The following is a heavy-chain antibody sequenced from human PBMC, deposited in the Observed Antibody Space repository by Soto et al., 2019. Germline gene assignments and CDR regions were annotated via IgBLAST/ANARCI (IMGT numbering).Heavy chain of an antibody. V-gene: IGHV4-59*01. D-gene: IGHD6-13*01. J-gene: IGHJ4*02. CDR3: ARVRGTAGKRYFDY. CDR1: VGSTIASY. CDR2: TYYSGST. Sequence: SEALCHPCTVSVGSTIASYWNWIRQPAGKGLQWIGYTYYSGSTTYNPSLKSRVTISVDSSKNQFSLKLDSVTPADTAVYYCARVRGTAGKRYFDYWGPGTLVTVSS.